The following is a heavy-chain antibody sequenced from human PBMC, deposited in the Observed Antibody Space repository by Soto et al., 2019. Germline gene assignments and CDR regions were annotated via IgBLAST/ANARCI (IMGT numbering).Heavy chain of an antibody. CDR3: ARLTAQGYGLDY. D-gene: IGHD5-12*01. J-gene: IGHJ4*02. CDR2: ISSSGRTI. Sequence: QVQLVESGGGLVKPGGSLRLSCVASGFIFNDYYMSWIRQAPGKGLEWLSYISSSGRTIYYADSVKGRFTISRDNAKNSLYLHMNSLRAEDTAVYYCARLTAQGYGLDYWGQGTLVTVSS. V-gene: IGHV3-11*01. CDR1: GFIFNDYY.